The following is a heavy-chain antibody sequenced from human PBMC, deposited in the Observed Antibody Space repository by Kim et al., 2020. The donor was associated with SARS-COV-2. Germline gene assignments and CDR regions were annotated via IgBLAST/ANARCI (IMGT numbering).Heavy chain of an antibody. CDR3: AKSGLVARTYFPYYFDS. J-gene: IGHJ4*02. V-gene: IGHV3-23*01. CDR2: ISDNGGGT. CDR1: GFTFSIYV. D-gene: IGHD3-10*01. Sequence: GGSLRLSCEASGFTFSIYVMSWVRQTPGKGLEWVSAISDNGGGTYYADAVKGRFTISRDSSKNTLSLQMDSLRAEDTAVYYCAKSGLVARTYFPYYFDSWGQGTLVTVSS.